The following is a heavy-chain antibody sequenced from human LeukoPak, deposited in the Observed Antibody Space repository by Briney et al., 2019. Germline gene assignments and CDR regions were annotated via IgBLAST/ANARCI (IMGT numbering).Heavy chain of an antibody. J-gene: IGHJ6*02. V-gene: IGHV1-18*01. CDR3: ARVPPQSSSWYDYFYYGMDV. CDR1: GYTFTSYG. D-gene: IGHD6-13*01. CDR2: ISAYNGNT. Sequence: ASVTVSCKASGYTFTSYGISWVRQAPGQGLERMGWISAYNGNTNYAQKLQGRVTMTTDTSTSTAYMELRSLRSDDTAVYYCARVPPQSSSWYDYFYYGMDVWGQGTTVTVSS.